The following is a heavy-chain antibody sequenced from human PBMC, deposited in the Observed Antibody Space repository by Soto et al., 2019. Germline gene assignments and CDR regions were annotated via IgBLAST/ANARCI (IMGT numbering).Heavy chain of an antibody. Sequence: SETLSLPCTVSGGSISSYYWSWIRQPPGKGLEWIGYIYYSGSTTYNPSLKSRVTISVDTSKNQFSLKLSSVTAADTAVYYCARAICPPYIAAAGTGGFWFDPWGQGTLVTVSS. V-gene: IGHV4-59*01. J-gene: IGHJ5*02. CDR1: GGSISSYY. D-gene: IGHD6-13*01. CDR3: ARAICPPYIAAAGTGGFWFDP. CDR2: IYYSGST.